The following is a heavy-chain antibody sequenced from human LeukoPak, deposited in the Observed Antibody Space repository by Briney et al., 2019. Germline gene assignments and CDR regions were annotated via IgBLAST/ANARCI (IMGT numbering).Heavy chain of an antibody. CDR2: ISSSSSYI. D-gene: IGHD6-13*01. CDR1: GFTFSSYS. J-gene: IGHJ5*02. Sequence: GGSLRLSCAASGFTFSSYSMNWVRQAPGKGLEWVSSISSSSSYIYYADSVKGRFTISRDNAKNSLYLQMNSLRAEDAAVYYCARFAGGVAAAWGQGTLVTVSS. V-gene: IGHV3-21*01. CDR3: ARFAGGVAAA.